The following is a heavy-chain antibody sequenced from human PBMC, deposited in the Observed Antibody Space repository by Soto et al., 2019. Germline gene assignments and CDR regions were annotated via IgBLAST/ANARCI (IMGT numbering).Heavy chain of an antibody. CDR3: ASPSIEAPPEGNGMDV. Sequence: PGESLKISCKGSGYSFTSYWISWVRQMPGKGLEWMGRIDPSDSYTNYSPSFQGHVTISADKSISTAYLQWSSLKASDTAMYYCASPSIEAPPEGNGMDVWGQGTTVTVSS. CDR1: GYSFTSYW. J-gene: IGHJ6*02. CDR2: IDPSDSYT. V-gene: IGHV5-10-1*01. D-gene: IGHD6-6*01.